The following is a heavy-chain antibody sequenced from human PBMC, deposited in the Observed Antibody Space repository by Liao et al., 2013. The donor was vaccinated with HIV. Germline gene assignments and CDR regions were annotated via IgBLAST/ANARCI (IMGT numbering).Heavy chain of an antibody. CDR3: ARDRDQYSGYDYFDY. J-gene: IGHJ4*02. Sequence: QVQLQESGPGLVKPSETLSLNCTVSGGTISSRSYYWGWIRQPPGKGLEWIGSIYYSGNTDYNPSLKSRVTISVDTSKNQFSLKLDSVTAADTAVYYCARDRDQYSGYDYFDYWGQGTLVTVSS. CDR1: GGTISSRSYY. V-gene: IGHV4-39*07. D-gene: IGHD5-12*01. CDR2: IYYSGNT.